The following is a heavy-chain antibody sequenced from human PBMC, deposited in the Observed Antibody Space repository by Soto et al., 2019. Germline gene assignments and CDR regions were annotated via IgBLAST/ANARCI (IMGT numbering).Heavy chain of an antibody. V-gene: IGHV3-7*01. CDR3: AREGYSSSSCAFDI. CDR1: GFTFSSYW. D-gene: IGHD6-6*01. Sequence: GGSLRLSCAASGFTFSSYWMSWVRQAPGKGLEWVANIKQDGSEKYYVDSVKGRFTISRDNAKNSLYLQMNSLRAEDTAVYYCAREGYSSSSCAFDIWGQGTMVTISS. J-gene: IGHJ3*02. CDR2: IKQDGSEK.